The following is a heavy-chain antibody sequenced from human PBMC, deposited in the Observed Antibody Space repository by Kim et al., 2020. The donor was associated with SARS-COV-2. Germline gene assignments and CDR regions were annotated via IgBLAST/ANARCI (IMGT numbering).Heavy chain of an antibody. Sequence: GITNYNPSLKSRVTISVDTSKNQFSLKLSSVTAADTAVYYCARWGRRFDYWGQGTLVTVSS. J-gene: IGHJ4*02. V-gene: IGHV4-4*09. CDR3: ARWGRRFDY. D-gene: IGHD3-16*01. CDR2: GIT.